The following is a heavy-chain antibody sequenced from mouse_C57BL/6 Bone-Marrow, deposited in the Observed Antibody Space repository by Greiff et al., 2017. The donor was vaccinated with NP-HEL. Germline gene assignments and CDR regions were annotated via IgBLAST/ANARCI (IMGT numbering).Heavy chain of an antibody. CDR1: GYAFSSSR. Sequence: QVQLQQSGPELVKPGASVKISCKASGYAFSSSRMNWVKQRPGKGLEWIGRIYPGDGDTNYNGKFKGKATLTADKSSSTAYMQLSSLTSEDSAVYFCARVYYGSYWYFDVWGTGTTVTVSS. CDR3: ARVYYGSYWYFDV. V-gene: IGHV1-82*01. J-gene: IGHJ1*03. CDR2: IYPGDGDT. D-gene: IGHD2-2*01.